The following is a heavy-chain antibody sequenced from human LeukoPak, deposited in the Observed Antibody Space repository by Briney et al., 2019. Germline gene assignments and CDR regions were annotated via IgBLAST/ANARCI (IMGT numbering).Heavy chain of an antibody. CDR3: AREYERSYYYYGMDV. D-gene: IGHD3-3*01. V-gene: IGHV3-74*01. Sequence: PGGSLRLSCAASGFTFSSYWMHWVRQAPGKGLVWVSRINSDGSSTSYADSAKGRFTISRDNAKNTLYLQMNSLRAEDTAVYYCAREYERSYYYYGMDVWGQGTTVTVSS. J-gene: IGHJ6*02. CDR1: GFTFSSYW. CDR2: INSDGSST.